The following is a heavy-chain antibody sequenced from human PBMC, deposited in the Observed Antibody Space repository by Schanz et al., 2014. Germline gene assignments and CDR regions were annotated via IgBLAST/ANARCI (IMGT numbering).Heavy chain of an antibody. CDR2: IWNDGNNK. CDR1: GFTFSSYG. V-gene: IGHV3-33*06. Sequence: QVQLVESGGGVVQPGRSLRLSCAASGFTFSSYGMHWVRQAPGKGLELVAVIWNDGNNKYYADSVKGRFTVSRDNSKNTRYLEMNILRAEYTALYYCWKDTHKDYGGKPQTLDMWGQGTMVTVSS. CDR3: WKDTHKDYGGKPQTLDM. D-gene: IGHD4-17*01. J-gene: IGHJ3*02.